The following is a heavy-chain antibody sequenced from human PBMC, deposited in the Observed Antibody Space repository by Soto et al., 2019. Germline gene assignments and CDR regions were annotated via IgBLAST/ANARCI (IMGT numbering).Heavy chain of an antibody. Sequence: QVQLVQSGAEVKKPGASVKVSCKASGYTFTGYYMHWVRQAPGQGLEWMGWINPNSGGTNYAQKFQGRVTMTRVTSISTAYMELSRLRSDDTAVYYCARSRYDSSGYYDYYGMDVWGQGTTVTVSS. CDR3: ARSRYDSSGYYDYYGMDV. V-gene: IGHV1-2*02. D-gene: IGHD3-22*01. CDR2: INPNSGGT. J-gene: IGHJ6*02. CDR1: GYTFTGYY.